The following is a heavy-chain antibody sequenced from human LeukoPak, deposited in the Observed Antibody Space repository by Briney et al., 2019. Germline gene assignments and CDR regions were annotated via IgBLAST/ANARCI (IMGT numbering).Heavy chain of an antibody. D-gene: IGHD3-22*01. Sequence: SETLSLTCTVSGGSISSYYWSWIRQPAEKGLEWIGRLYTSGSTNYNPSLKSRVTMSVDTSKNQFSLKLTSMTAADTAVYYCARGGSSGYYYGWGQGTLVTVSS. CDR3: ARGGSSGYYYG. CDR1: GGSISSYY. J-gene: IGHJ4*02. CDR2: LYTSGST. V-gene: IGHV4-4*07.